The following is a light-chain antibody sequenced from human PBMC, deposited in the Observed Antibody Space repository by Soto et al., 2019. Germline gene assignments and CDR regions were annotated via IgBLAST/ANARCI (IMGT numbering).Light chain of an antibody. CDR2: EVS. CDR3: SSYTPSSTWV. Sequence: QSALTQPASVSGSPGQSITLSCTGTSSDVGNYNYVSWYQQHPGKAPKLMIYEVSNRPSGVSNRFSGSKSGSTASLTISGLQAEDEADYYCSSYTPSSTWVFGGGTKVTVL. J-gene: IGLJ3*02. V-gene: IGLV2-14*01. CDR1: SSDVGNYNY.